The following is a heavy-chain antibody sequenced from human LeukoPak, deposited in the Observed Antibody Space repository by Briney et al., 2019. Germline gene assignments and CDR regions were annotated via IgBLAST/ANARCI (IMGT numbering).Heavy chain of an antibody. Sequence: SETLSLTCAVYGGSFSGYYCSWIRQPPGKGLEWIGEINHSGNTNYNPSLKSRVTISVDTSKNQFSLKLSSVTAADTAVYYCASRIAATRSIGYWGQGTLVTVSS. CDR2: INHSGNT. CDR3: ASRIAATRSIGY. J-gene: IGHJ4*02. D-gene: IGHD6-25*01. CDR1: GGSFSGYY. V-gene: IGHV4-34*01.